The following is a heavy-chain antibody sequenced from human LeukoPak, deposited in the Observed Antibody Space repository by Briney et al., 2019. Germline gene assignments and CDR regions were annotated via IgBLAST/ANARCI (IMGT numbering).Heavy chain of an antibody. D-gene: IGHD5-12*01. V-gene: IGHV3-15*01. CDR2: IKSKTDGGTT. CDR1: GFTFSNAW. J-gene: IGHJ4*02. CDR3: ANDLARYSGNDLGY. Sequence: GGSLRLSCAASGFTFSNAWMSWVRQAPGKGLEWVGRIKSKTDGGTTDYAAPVKGRFSISRDDSKNTLYLQMNSLKTEDTAVYYCANDLARYSGNDLGYWGQGTLVTVSA.